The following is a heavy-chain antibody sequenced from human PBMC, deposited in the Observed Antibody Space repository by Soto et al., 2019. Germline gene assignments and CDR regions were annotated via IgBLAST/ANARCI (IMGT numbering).Heavy chain of an antibody. D-gene: IGHD2-2*01. J-gene: IGHJ5*02. CDR1: GYTLTELS. CDR3: ATARGVVVGFDP. Sequence: ASVKVSCKVSGYTLTELSMHWVRQAPGKGLEWMGGFDPEDGETIYALKFQGRVTMTEDTSTDTAYMELSSLRSEDTAVYYCATARGVVVGFDPWGQGTLVTVSS. CDR2: FDPEDGET. V-gene: IGHV1-24*01.